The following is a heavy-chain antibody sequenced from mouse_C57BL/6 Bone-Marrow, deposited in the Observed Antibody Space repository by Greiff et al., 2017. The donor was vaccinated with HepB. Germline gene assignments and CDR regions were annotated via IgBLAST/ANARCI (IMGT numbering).Heavy chain of an antibody. J-gene: IGHJ1*03. CDR1: GFSLTSYG. V-gene: IGHV2-2*01. Sequence: VQLQQSGPGLVQPSQSLSITCTVSGFSLTSYGVHWVRQSPGKGLEWLGVIWSGGSPDYNAAFISRLSISKDNSKSQVFFKMNSLQADDTAIYYCARRGTNWYFDVWGTGTTVTVSS. D-gene: IGHD2-14*01. CDR2: IWSGGSP. CDR3: ARRGTNWYFDV.